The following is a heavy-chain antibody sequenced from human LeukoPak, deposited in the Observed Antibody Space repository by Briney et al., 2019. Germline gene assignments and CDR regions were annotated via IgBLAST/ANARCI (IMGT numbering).Heavy chain of an antibody. CDR3: ARSSYCSSTSCYHSPFDY. D-gene: IGHD2-2*01. Sequence: GGSLRLSCAASGFTFSDYYMSWIRQAPGRGLEWVSYISSSGSTIYYADSVKGRFTISRDNAKNSLYLQMNSLRAEDTAVYYCARSSYCSSTSCYHSPFDYWGQGTLVTVSS. CDR2: ISSSGSTI. CDR1: GFTFSDYY. V-gene: IGHV3-11*01. J-gene: IGHJ4*02.